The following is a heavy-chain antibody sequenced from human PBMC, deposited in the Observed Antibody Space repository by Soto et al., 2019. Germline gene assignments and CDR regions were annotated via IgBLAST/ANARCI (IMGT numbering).Heavy chain of an antibody. D-gene: IGHD6-25*01. J-gene: IGHJ5*02. CDR3: ARGGSGWTRGGWLGP. V-gene: IGHV3-11*01. CDR1: GFTFSDYY. Sequence: PGGSLTLSCKASGFTFSDYYMIWVRQTPGKGLEWLSYLSDSGSTIYYADSVRARFTIFRENAANSVYLQLDGLTDGDTAFYYCARGGSGWTRGGWLGPWGQGSLVTVSS. CDR2: LSDSGSTI.